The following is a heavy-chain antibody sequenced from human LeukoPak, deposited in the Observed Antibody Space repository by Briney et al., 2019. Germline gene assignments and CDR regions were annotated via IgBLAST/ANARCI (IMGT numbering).Heavy chain of an antibody. CDR2: IYSGGST. J-gene: IGHJ4*02. Sequence: GGSLRLSCAASGFTVSSNYMSWVRQAPGKGLEWVSVIYSGGSTDYADSVKGRFTISRDNSKNTLYLQMNSLRAEDTAVYYCARGYSYGRFDYWGQGTLVTVSS. CDR3: ARGYSYGRFDY. D-gene: IGHD5-18*01. CDR1: GFTVSSNY. V-gene: IGHV3-53*01.